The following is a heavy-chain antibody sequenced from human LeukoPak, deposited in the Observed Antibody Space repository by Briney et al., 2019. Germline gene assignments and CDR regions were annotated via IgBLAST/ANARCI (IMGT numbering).Heavy chain of an antibody. Sequence: PGGSLRLSCAASGFTFSSYWMHWVRQAPGKGLVWVSRINSDGSSTSYADSVKGRCTISRDNAKNTLYLQMNSLRAEDTAVYYCARVAWGSAADAFDIWGQGTMVTVSS. J-gene: IGHJ3*02. D-gene: IGHD3-16*01. CDR1: GFTFSSYW. CDR2: INSDGSST. V-gene: IGHV3-74*01. CDR3: ARVAWGSAADAFDI.